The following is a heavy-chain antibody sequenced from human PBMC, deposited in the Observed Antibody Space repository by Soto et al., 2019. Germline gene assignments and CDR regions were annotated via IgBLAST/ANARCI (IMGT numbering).Heavy chain of an antibody. D-gene: IGHD4-17*01. CDR3: AREIRYLYYYYMDV. J-gene: IGHJ6*03. V-gene: IGHV3-7*01. CDR2: IKQDGSEK. CDR1: GFTFSSYW. Sequence: EVQLVESGGGLVQPGGSLRLSCAASGFTFSSYWMSWVRQAPGKGLEWVANIKQDGSEKYYVDSVKGRFTISRDNAKNSLYLQMNRLRAEDTAVYYCAREIRYLYYYYMDVWGKGTPVTGSS.